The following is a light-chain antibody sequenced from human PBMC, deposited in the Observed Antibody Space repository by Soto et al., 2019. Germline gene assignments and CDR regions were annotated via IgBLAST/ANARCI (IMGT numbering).Light chain of an antibody. CDR1: QSVSAF. CDR3: QQTYSPPGT. V-gene: IGKV1-39*01. CDR2: SAS. Sequence: DIQMTQSPSSLSASVGDRVTITCRASQSVSAFLNWYRHKPGKAPELLIFSASSLQPGVPSRFSGRRSATAFTLTITSLQPEDFATYYCQQTYSPPGTFGQGTKVEIK. J-gene: IGKJ1*01.